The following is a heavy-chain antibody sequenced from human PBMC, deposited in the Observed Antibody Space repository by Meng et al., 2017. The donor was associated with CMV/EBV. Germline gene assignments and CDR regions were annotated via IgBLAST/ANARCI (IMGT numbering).Heavy chain of an antibody. CDR1: GGTFSSYA. J-gene: IGHJ6*02. CDR3: ARVIVVPAAIPLYYYYGMDV. CDR2: IIPIFGTA. D-gene: IGHD2-2*02. V-gene: IGHV1-69*05. Sequence: SVKVSCKASGGTFSSYAISWVRQAPGQGLEWMGGIIPIFGTANYAQKFQGRVTITTDESTSTAYMELCSLRSEDTAVYYCARVIVVPAAIPLYYYYGMDVWGQGTTVTVSS.